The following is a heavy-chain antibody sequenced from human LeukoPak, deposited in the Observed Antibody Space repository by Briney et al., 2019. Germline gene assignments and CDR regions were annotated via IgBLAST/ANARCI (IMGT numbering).Heavy chain of an antibody. CDR3: ARDGRLTIFVRGIITEGSPPKN. V-gene: IGHV1-2*02. Sequence: GASVKVSCKASGYTFTDSYMHWVRQAPGQGLEWMGWINPKTGGTNYAQRFQGRVTMTRDTSISTAYMEPNRLRSDDTAVYYCARDGRLTIFVRGIITEGSPPKNWGQGTLVTVSS. CDR1: GYTFTDSY. J-gene: IGHJ4*02. CDR2: INPKTGGT. D-gene: IGHD3-10*01.